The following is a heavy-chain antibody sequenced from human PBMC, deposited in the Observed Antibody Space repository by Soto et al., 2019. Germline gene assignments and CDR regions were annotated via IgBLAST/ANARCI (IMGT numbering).Heavy chain of an antibody. D-gene: IGHD3-3*01. CDR1: GGSFTGYY. CDR2: INHSGST. Sequence: PSEPLSPTFAVYGGSFTGYYWSWIPRPPGKGREWIGEINHSGSTNYTTSLNSRVTISVDTSKNDYSLKLSSVAAAATAVYYCGRGIYFWSGYPDYWGQGTLVTVSS. CDR3: GRGIYFWSGYPDY. V-gene: IGHV4-34*01. J-gene: IGHJ4*02.